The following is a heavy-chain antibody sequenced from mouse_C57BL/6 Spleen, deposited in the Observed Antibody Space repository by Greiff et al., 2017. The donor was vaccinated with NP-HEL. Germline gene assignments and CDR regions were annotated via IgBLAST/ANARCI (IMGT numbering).Heavy chain of an antibody. D-gene: IGHD5-1*01. V-gene: IGHV1-4*01. J-gene: IGHJ1*03. CDR1: GYTFTSYT. CDR3: ARQTEYDWYFDV. Sequence: QVQLKESGAELARPGASVKMSCKASGYTFTSYTMHWVKQRPGQGLEWIGYINPSSGYTKYNQKFKDKATLTADKSSSTAYMQLSSLTSEDSAVYDCARQTEYDWYFDVWGTGTTVTVSS. CDR2: INPSSGYT.